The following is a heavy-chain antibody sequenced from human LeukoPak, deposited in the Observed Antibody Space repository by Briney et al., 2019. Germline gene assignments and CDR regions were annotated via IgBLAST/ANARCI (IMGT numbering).Heavy chain of an antibody. CDR3: AKDHSAGSRDPLENFQH. D-gene: IGHD3-10*01. J-gene: IGHJ1*01. CDR1: GFTFSSYA. Sequence: GGSLRLSCAVSGFTFSSYAMSWVRQAPGKGLEWVSAISGTFGNTYYADSVKGRFTISRDNSKDTLYLQMNSLRVEDTAVYYCAKDHSAGSRDPLENFQHWGQGTLVTVSS. CDR2: ISGTFGNT. V-gene: IGHV3-23*01.